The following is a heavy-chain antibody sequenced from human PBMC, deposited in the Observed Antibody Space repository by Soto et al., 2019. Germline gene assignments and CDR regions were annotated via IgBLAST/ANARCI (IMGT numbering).Heavy chain of an antibody. CDR2: IYYTGST. Sequence: PSETLSLTCSVSGGSISSAGYYWSWIRQHPGKGLEWIGYIYYTGSTYYNPSLKSRVTLSVDTSKNQFSLKLSSMTAADTAVYYCARSPHSSLSGPYNWFDLWGRGTLVTVSS. V-gene: IGHV4-31*03. D-gene: IGHD6-6*01. CDR1: GGSISSAGYY. J-gene: IGHJ5*02. CDR3: ARSPHSSLSGPYNWFDL.